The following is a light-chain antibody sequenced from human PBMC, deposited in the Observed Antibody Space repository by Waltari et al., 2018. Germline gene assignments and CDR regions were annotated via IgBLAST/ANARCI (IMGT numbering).Light chain of an antibody. CDR2: VNSDGSR. CDR1: SGHSSNI. Sequence: QLVLTQSPSASASLGASVKLTCTLSSGHSSNIIAWHQQQPEKGPRYLMKVNSDGSRSKGDGIPARFSGSSAGAERYLTISSLQSEDEADYYCQTGGHGTWVFGGGTKLTVL. V-gene: IGLV4-69*01. J-gene: IGLJ3*02. CDR3: QTGGHGTWV.